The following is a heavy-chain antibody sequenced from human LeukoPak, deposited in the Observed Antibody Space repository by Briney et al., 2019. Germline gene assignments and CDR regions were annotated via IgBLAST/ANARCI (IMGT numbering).Heavy chain of an antibody. Sequence: SETLSLTCTVSGGSISSYYWSWIRQPAGRGLEWIGRIYTSGSTNYNPSLKSRVTMSVDTSKNQFSLKLSSVTAADTAVYYCAREGYCSSTSCRRYFDYWGQGTLVTVSS. V-gene: IGHV4-4*07. D-gene: IGHD2-2*01. CDR2: IYTSGST. J-gene: IGHJ4*02. CDR3: AREGYCSSTSCRRYFDY. CDR1: GGSISSYY.